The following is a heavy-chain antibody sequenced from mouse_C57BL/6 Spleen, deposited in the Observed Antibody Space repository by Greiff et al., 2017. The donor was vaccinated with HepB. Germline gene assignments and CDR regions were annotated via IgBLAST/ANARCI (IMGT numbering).Heavy chain of an antibody. D-gene: IGHD2-1*01. J-gene: IGHJ4*01. CDR2: INPGSGGT. V-gene: IGHV1-54*01. Sequence: QVHVKQSGAELVRPGTSVKVSCKASGYAFTNYLIEWVKQRPGQGLEWIGVINPGSGGTNYNEKFKGKATLTADKSSSTAYMQLSSLTSEDSAVYFCARGDGNYLYAMDYWGQGTSVTVSS. CDR1: GYAFTNYL. CDR3: ARGDGNYLYAMDY.